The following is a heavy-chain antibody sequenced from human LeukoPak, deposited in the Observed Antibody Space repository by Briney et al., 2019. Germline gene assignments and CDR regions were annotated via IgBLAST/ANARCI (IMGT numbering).Heavy chain of an antibody. CDR1: GVTFSTYG. CDR2: ISYDGSNK. CDR3: GKYLSSGSRRAY. Sequence: GGSLRLSCSASGVTFSTYGMHWVRQPPGKGLEGVGVISYDGSNKYYADPVKSRFTSSRDNSTTTLYLQMNSLRAADTGVSSCGKYLSSGSRRAYWGQGTPVTVSS. J-gene: IGHJ4*02. V-gene: IGHV3-30*18. D-gene: IGHD6-25*01.